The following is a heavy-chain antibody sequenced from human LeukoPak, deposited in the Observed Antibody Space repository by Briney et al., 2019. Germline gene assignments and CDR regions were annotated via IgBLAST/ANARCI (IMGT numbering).Heavy chain of an antibody. CDR1: GGSISSGDYY. CDR2: IYYSGST. Sequence: SETLSLTCTVSGGSISSGDYYWSWIRQPPGKGLEWIGYIYYSGSTNYNPSLKSRVTISVDTSKNQFSLKLSSVTAADTAVYYCARSDTAMDYFDYWGQGTLVTVSS. V-gene: IGHV4-30-4*01. J-gene: IGHJ4*02. D-gene: IGHD5-18*01. CDR3: ARSDTAMDYFDY.